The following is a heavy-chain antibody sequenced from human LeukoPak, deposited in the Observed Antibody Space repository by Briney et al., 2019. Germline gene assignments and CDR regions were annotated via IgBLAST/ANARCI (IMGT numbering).Heavy chain of an antibody. Sequence: ASVNVSCKASGYTFINYGLTWVRQAPGQGFQWMGWISAYTGSTNYAQKFQGRVTMPTDPSTSTAYMELRSLTSNDTAVYYCARTVGATGAFDIWGQGTMVIVSS. D-gene: IGHD1-26*01. CDR3: ARTVGATGAFDI. CDR2: ISAYTGST. J-gene: IGHJ3*02. V-gene: IGHV1-18*01. CDR1: GYTFINYG.